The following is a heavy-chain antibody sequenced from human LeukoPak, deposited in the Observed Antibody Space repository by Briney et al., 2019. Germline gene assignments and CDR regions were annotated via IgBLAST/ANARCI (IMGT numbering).Heavy chain of an antibody. CDR3: ASELVVGY. J-gene: IGHJ4*02. D-gene: IGHD1-26*01. CDR1: GFTFSSYE. CDR2: ISSSGSTI. Sequence: GGSLRLSCAASGFTFSSYEMNWVRQAPGKGLEWVSYISSSGSTIYYADSVKGRFTISRDNAKNSLYLQMDSLRDEDTAVHYCASELVVGYWGLGTLVTVSS. V-gene: IGHV3-48*03.